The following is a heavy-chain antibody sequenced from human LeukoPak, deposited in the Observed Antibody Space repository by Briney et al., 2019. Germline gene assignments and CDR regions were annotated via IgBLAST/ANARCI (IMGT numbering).Heavy chain of an antibody. V-gene: IGHV4-59*08. J-gene: IGHJ2*01. CDR2: IYYTGRA. CDR1: TDSMTSYY. Sequence: PSETLSLTCSVSTDSMTSYYWSWIRQPPGKGLEWIGYIYYTGRANYNPSLKSRISISVDTSKKQFSLKFRSVTAADTAVYFCARLHLYYDILTPRYFGIWGRGTPVTVSS. D-gene: IGHD3-9*01. CDR3: ARLHLYYDILTPRYFGI.